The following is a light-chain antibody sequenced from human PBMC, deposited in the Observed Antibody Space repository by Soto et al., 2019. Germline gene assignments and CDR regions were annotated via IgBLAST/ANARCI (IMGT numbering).Light chain of an antibody. Sequence: NLMLTQPHSVSESPGKTVSISCTRSSGNIASNYVQWYQQRPGSAPTTVIYENKHRPSGVPDRFSGSIDSSSNSASLTISGLKTEDEADYYCQSYDSSSRVFGGGTKLTVL. CDR2: ENK. V-gene: IGLV6-57*04. CDR3: QSYDSSSRV. CDR1: SGNIASNY. J-gene: IGLJ3*02.